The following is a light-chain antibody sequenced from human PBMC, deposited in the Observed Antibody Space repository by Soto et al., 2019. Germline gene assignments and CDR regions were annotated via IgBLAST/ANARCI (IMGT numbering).Light chain of an antibody. CDR2: GGS. V-gene: IGKV3-20*01. Sequence: IVLTQSPGTLSLSPGDRATLSCRTSQNVQHNSLAWYQQKPGQAPRLLIYGGSSRATGIPDRFSGDGSGTDFTLTISGLDPEYFAVYYCQQSGSSPTFGPGTKVD. J-gene: IGKJ3*01. CDR1: QNVQHNS. CDR3: QQSGSSPT.